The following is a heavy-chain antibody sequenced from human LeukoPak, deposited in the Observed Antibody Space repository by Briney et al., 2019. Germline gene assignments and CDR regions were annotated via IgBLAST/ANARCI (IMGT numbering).Heavy chain of an antibody. D-gene: IGHD3-3*01. CDR2: IIPVFGTV. J-gene: IGHJ6*03. Sequence: GASVKVSCKASGGTFSSYAINWVRQAPGQGLEWMGGIIPVFGTVKYAQKFQGRVTITADKSTSTAYMELSSLRSEDTAVYYCAYGVVNYYYHMAVWGKGTTVTVSS. CDR1: GGTFSSYA. V-gene: IGHV1-69*06. CDR3: AYGVVNYYYHMAV.